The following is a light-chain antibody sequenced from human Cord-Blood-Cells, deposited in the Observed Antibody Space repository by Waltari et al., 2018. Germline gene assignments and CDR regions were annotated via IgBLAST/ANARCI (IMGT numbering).Light chain of an antibody. J-gene: IGKJ4*01. CDR3: QQRSNWPLT. CDR1: QSVSSY. V-gene: IGKV3-11*01. Sequence: EIVLTQSPATLSLSPGERATLSCRASQSVSSYLACYQQKPGQAPRLLIYAASNRATGIPARFSGSWSGTDFTLTISSLEPEDFAVYYCQQRSNWPLTFGGGTKVEIK. CDR2: AAS.